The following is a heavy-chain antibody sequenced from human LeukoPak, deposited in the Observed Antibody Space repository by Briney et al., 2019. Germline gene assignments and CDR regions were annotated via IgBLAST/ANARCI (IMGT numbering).Heavy chain of an antibody. CDR1: GGSVSGYY. Sequence: SETLSLTCVVPGGSVSGYYWGWIRQPPGRGLEWIGYVYYSGSTNYNPSFKSRITISVDTSRNQFSLQLSSVTAADTAVYYCARIHRYCSGGACYVLDNWGQGTLVAVSS. CDR3: ARIHRYCSGGACYVLDN. J-gene: IGHJ4*02. D-gene: IGHD2-15*01. CDR2: VYYSGST. V-gene: IGHV4-59*02.